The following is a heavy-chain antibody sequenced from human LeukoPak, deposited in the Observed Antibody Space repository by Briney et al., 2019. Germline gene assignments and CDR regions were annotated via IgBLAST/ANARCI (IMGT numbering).Heavy chain of an antibody. CDR1: GFSLTTSGVG. Sequence: SGPTLVNPTQTLTLTCTFSGFSLTTSGVGVGWIRQPPGKALECLALIYWDNDRRYSPSLRSRLTITKDTSKNQVVLTMTNMDPVDTATYYCAHRVFQGGYWDSGKFDYWGRGTPVTVSS. D-gene: IGHD2-8*02. CDR2: IYWDNDR. CDR3: AHRVFQGGYWDSGKFDY. J-gene: IGHJ4*02. V-gene: IGHV2-5*02.